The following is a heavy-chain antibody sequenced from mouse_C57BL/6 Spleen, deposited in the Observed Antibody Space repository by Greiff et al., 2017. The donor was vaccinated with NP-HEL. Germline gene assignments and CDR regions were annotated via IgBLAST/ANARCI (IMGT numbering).Heavy chain of an antibody. CDR1: GFSLTSYG. V-gene: IGHV2-2*01. J-gene: IGHJ3*01. CDR2: IWSGGST. Sequence: QVQLQQSGPGLVQPSQSLSITCTVSGFSLTSYGVHWVRQSPGKGLEWLGVIWSGGSTDYNAALISRLSISKDNSKSQVFFKMNSLQADDTAIYYCARTPGAGMFAYWGQGTLVTVSA. CDR3: ARTPGAGMFAY. D-gene: IGHD3-3*01.